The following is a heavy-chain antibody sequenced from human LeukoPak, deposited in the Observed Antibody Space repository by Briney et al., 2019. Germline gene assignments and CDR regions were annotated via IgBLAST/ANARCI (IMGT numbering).Heavy chain of an antibody. CDR3: ARADGYSYGLEAFDI. CDR2: INHSGST. Sequence: SETLSLTCAVYGGSFSGYYWSWIRQPPGKGLEWIGEINHSGSTYYNPSLKSRVTISVDRSKNQFSLKLSSVTAADTAVYYCARADGYSYGLEAFDIWGQGTMVTVSS. V-gene: IGHV4-34*01. CDR1: GGSFSGYY. D-gene: IGHD5-18*01. J-gene: IGHJ3*02.